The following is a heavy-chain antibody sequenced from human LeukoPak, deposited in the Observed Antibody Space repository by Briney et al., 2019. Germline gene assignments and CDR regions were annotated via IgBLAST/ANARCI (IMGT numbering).Heavy chain of an antibody. CDR1: GGSISSYY. V-gene: IGHV4-59*12. CDR2: IHYSGST. J-gene: IGHJ4*02. Sequence: SETLSLTCTVSGGSISSYYWSWIRQPPGKGLEWIGYIHYSGSTNYNPSLKSRVTISVDTSKNQFSLKMNSVTAADTAVYYCATGPDYYNSSSYYPYYWGQGTLVTVSS. D-gene: IGHD3-22*01. CDR3: ATGPDYYNSSSYYPYY.